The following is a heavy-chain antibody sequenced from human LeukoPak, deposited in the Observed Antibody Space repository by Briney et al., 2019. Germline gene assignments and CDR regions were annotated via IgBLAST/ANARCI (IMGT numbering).Heavy chain of an antibody. CDR1: GGSITTNY. CDR3: ARGYSYFDY. J-gene: IGHJ4*02. D-gene: IGHD5-18*01. Sequence: PSETLSLTCTVSGGSITTNYWTWIRQSPGKGLERIGYIYYSGSTNYNPSLKSRVTISIDTSENQLSLKLSSVTAADTAVYYCARGYSYFDYWGQGTLVTVSS. CDR2: IYYSGST. V-gene: IGHV4-59*08.